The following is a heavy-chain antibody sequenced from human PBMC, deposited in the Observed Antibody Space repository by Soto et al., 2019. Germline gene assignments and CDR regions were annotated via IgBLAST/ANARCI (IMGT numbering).Heavy chain of an antibody. V-gene: IGHV3-30*18. CDR3: AKEVFPGYDYKSFHYHVEDV. D-gene: IGHD5-12*01. J-gene: IGHJ6*02. CDR1: GFTFRYYG. Sequence: QVQVVESGGGVVQSGRSLRLSCAASGFTFRYYGMHWVRQAPGKGLAWVAFISFDGSNQNYEDSVKGRFTVSRDNSNSTMSLQMDSLRPEDTAVYYCAKEVFPGYDYKSFHYHVEDVWGPGTTVNVSS. CDR2: ISFDGSNQ.